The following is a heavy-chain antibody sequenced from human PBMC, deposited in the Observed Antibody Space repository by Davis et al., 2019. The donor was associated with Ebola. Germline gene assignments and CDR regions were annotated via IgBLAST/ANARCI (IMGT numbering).Heavy chain of an antibody. J-gene: IGHJ4*02. CDR1: GYTFTNYG. Sequence: ASVKVSCKASGYTFTNYGITWVRQAPEQGLEWMGWISVYNGNTKYAQNFQGRVTLTTDTSTKTAYMDLRSLRSDDTAVYYCAKVIMELGGLTDYWGQGTLVTVSS. CDR2: ISVYNGNT. D-gene: IGHD1-7*01. V-gene: IGHV1-18*01. CDR3: AKVIMELGGLTDY.